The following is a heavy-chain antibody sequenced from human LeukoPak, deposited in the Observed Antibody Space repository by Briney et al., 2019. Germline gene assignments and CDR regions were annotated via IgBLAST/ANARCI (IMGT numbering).Heavy chain of an antibody. D-gene: IGHD6-13*01. Sequence: GGSLRLSCAASGFTFSSYAMSWVRQAPGKGLEWVSAISGSGGSTYYADSVKGRFTISRDNSKNTLYLQMNSLRAEDTAVYYCARGLSRYISTSTGDYFDYWGQGTLVTVSS. CDR1: GFTFSSYA. J-gene: IGHJ4*02. V-gene: IGHV3-23*01. CDR3: ARGLSRYISTSTGDYFDY. CDR2: ISGSGGST.